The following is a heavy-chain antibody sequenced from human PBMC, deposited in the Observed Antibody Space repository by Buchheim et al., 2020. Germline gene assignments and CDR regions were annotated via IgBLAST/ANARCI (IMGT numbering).Heavy chain of an antibody. D-gene: IGHD3-22*01. CDR3: ARSIIYDSSGYTIDY. Sequence: QVQLQESGPGLVKPSQTLSLTCTVPGGSTSSGGYYWSWIRQHPGKGLEWIGYTNYSGSTYYNPPLKSRVTTSGDMSKKHYFLKLSSVTAADTAVYYCARSIIYDSSGYTIDYWGQGTL. V-gene: IGHV4-31*03. J-gene: IGHJ4*02. CDR1: GGSTSSGGYY. CDR2: TNYSGST.